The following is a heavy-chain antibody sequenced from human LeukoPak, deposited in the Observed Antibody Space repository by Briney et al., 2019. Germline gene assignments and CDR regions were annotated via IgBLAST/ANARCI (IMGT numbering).Heavy chain of an antibody. CDR2: TYYRSKWSS. CDR1: GDSFSSKSAA. D-gene: IGHD3-22*01. V-gene: IGHV6-1*01. Sequence: SQTLSLTCAISGDSFSSKSAAWNWIRQSPSRGLEWLGRTYYRSKWSSGYAESVKSRITINPDTSKNQFSLQMRSVTPEDTAVYYCARDGYYYDSSGYLNWFDPWGQGTLVTVSS. J-gene: IGHJ5*02. CDR3: ARDGYYYDSSGYLNWFDP.